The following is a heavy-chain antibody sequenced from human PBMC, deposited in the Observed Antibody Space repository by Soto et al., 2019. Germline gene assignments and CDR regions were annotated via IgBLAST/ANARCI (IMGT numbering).Heavy chain of an antibody. D-gene: IGHD1-26*01. Sequence: QVQLQESGPGLVKPSGTLSLTCAVSGGSISSSNWWSWVRQPPGKGLEWIGEIYHSGSTNYNPSLKSRVTISVDQSKNQSSLKLGSVTAADTAVYYCSRVSGSYYYGMDDWGQGTTVTVYS. V-gene: IGHV4-4*02. CDR2: IYHSGST. CDR1: GGSISSSNW. CDR3: SRVSGSYYYGMDD. J-gene: IGHJ6*02.